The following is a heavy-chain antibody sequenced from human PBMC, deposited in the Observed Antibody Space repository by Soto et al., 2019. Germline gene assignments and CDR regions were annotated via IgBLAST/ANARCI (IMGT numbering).Heavy chain of an antibody. J-gene: IGHJ2*01. Sequence: EMQLVESGGLVVQPGGSLRLSCAASGFTFDDYTMHWVRQVPGKGLDWVSTISWDGGTTYYADSVKGRFTISRDNSKSSLYLQMNGLRTEDSAFYYCAKGGDYWYFDLWGRGTLATVSS. CDR3: AKGGDYWYFDL. D-gene: IGHD3-16*01. CDR1: GFTFDDYT. V-gene: IGHV3-43*01. CDR2: ISWDGGTT.